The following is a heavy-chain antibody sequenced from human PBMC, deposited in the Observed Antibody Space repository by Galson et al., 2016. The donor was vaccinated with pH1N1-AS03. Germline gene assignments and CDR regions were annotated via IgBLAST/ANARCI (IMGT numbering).Heavy chain of an antibody. J-gene: IGHJ5*02. Sequence: SLRLSCAASGFTFSDAWMNWVRQAPGKGLEWDGRVKRKTDGGTTDYAAPVKGRFTISRDDSKDTVYLQMDSLKTEDTAVYYCTTDSGRSSSIWFDPWGQGTVVTVSS. V-gene: IGHV3-15*01. D-gene: IGHD6-6*01. CDR3: TTDSGRSSSIWFDP. CDR2: VKRKTDGGTT. CDR1: GFTFSDAW.